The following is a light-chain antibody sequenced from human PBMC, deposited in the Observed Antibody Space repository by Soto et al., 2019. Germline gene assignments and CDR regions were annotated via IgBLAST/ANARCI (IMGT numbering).Light chain of an antibody. CDR2: AAS. CDR1: QSISSSY. CDR3: QQYGSSPKT. V-gene: IGKV3-20*01. J-gene: IGKJ1*01. Sequence: EIVLTQSPGTLSLSPGERGTVSCRASQSISSSYLAWYQQKPGQAPRLLIYAASSRAAGIPDRFSGSGSGTDFNLTISRLEPEDFAVYYCQQYGSSPKTFGRGTKVEIK.